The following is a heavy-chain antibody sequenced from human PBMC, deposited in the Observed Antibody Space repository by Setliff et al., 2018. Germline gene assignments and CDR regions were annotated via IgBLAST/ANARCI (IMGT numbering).Heavy chain of an antibody. CDR1: GYTFTGYY. Sequence: ASVKVSCKASGYTFTGYYMHWVRQAPGQGLEWMGWINPNSGGTNYAQKFQGWVTMTRDTSISTAYMELSRLRSDDTAVYYCARVRSSGSKGVDVWGQGTTVTVSS. CDR3: ARVRSSGSKGVDV. J-gene: IGHJ6*02. CDR2: INPNSGGT. D-gene: IGHD3-22*01. V-gene: IGHV1-2*04.